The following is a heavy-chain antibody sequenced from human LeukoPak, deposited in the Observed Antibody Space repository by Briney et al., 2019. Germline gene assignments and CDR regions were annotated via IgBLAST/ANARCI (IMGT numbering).Heavy chain of an antibody. J-gene: IGHJ4*02. CDR3: ARRQRSGWYDY. CDR1: GYSISSGYY. Sequence: PSETLSLTCTVSGYSISSGYYWGWIRQPPGKGLEWIGSIYYSGSTYYNPSLKSRVTISVDTSKNQFSLKLSSVTAADTAVYYCARRQRSGWYDYWGQGTLVTVSS. V-gene: IGHV4-38-2*02. D-gene: IGHD6-19*01. CDR2: IYYSGST.